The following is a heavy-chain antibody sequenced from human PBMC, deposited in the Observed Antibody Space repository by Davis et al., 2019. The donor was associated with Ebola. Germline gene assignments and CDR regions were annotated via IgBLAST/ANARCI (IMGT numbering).Heavy chain of an antibody. J-gene: IGHJ5*02. D-gene: IGHD3-3*02. CDR3: ARGHFTGVTPLFDP. V-gene: IGHV1-46*01. CDR2: INPSGGST. Sequence: SVTVSCQASGYTFTSYYMHWLRQAPGQGLEWMGIINPSGGSTSYAQKLQGRVTMTTDTSTSTAYMELRSLRSEDTAVYYCARGHFTGVTPLFDPWGQGTLVTVSS. CDR1: GYTFTSYY.